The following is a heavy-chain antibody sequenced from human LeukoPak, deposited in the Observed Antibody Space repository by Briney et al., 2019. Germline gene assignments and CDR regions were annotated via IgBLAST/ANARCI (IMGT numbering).Heavy chain of an antibody. J-gene: IGHJ4*02. CDR3: ATYSSSSPGY. CDR2: IYHSGST. V-gene: IGHV4-38-2*02. D-gene: IGHD6-13*01. CDR1: GYSISSGYY. Sequence: PSETLSLTCTVSGYSISSGYYWGWIRQPPGKGLEWIGSIYHSGSTYYNPSLKSRVTISIDTSKNQFSLQLSSVTAADTAVYYCATYSSSSPGYWGQGTLVTVSS.